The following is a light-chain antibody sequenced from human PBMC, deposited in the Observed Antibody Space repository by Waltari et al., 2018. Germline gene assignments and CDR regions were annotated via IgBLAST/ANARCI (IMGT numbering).Light chain of an antibody. V-gene: IGKV3-11*01. J-gene: IGKJ2*01. CDR1: QSVSSG. CDR3: QHRSYWPPMYT. CDR2: DTS. Sequence: EIVLTQSPATLSLSTGASVTLPCRTSQSVSSGLAWYQQKPGQAPRLVISDTSKRASGTPARFSGSGSGTDFTLTISSLEPEDFVVYYCQHRSYWPPMYTFGQGTKLQI.